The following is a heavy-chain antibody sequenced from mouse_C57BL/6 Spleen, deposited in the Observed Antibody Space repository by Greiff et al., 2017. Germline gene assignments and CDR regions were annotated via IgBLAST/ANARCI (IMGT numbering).Heavy chain of an antibody. CDR3: ARTANWEDDMDY. CDR1: GYTFTDYY. J-gene: IGHJ4*01. CDR2: IYPGSGNT. Sequence: QVQLQQSGAELVRPGASVKLSCKASGYTFTDYYINWVKQRPGQGLEWIARIYPGSGNTYYNEKFKGKATLTAEKSSSTAYMQLSSLTSEDSAVYFCARTANWEDDMDYWGQGTSVTVSS. D-gene: IGHD4-1*01. V-gene: IGHV1-76*01.